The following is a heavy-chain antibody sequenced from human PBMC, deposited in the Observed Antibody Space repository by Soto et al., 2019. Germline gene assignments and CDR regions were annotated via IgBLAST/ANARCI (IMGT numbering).Heavy chain of an antibody. D-gene: IGHD3-10*01. V-gene: IGHV3-23*01. CDR2: ISVSGDST. CDR3: AKGRGGFDP. Sequence: EVQLLESGGGLVQPGGSLRLSCAASGFPFSSSAMTWVRQAPGKGLEWVSVISVSGDSTYYADSLKGRFTISRDNSKNTLYLQMNSLRAEDSALYYCAKGRGGFDPWGQGTLVTVSS. J-gene: IGHJ5*02. CDR1: GFPFSSSA.